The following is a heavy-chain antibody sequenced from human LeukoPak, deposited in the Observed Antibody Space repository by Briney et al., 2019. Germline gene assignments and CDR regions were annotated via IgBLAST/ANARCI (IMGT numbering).Heavy chain of an antibody. CDR2: IYTSGSP. CDR3: AREAISSWFNWFDP. Sequence: SETLSLTCTVSGASISSYYWSWIRQPAGQGLEWIRRIYTSGSPSYNPSLKSRVTMSVDTSKNQFSLRLSSVTAADTALYYCAREAISSWFNWFDPWGQGTLVTVSS. V-gene: IGHV4-4*07. CDR1: GASISSYY. D-gene: IGHD6-13*01. J-gene: IGHJ5*02.